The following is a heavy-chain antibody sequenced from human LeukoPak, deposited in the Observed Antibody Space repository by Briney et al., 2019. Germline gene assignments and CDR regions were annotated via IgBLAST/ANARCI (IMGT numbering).Heavy chain of an antibody. CDR1: GYTFTSYG. CDR3: AMITMVRGYYGMDV. CDR2: MNPNSGNT. Sequence: GASVKVSCKASGYTFTSYGISWVRQATGQGLEWMGWMNPNSGNTGYAQKFQGRVTMTRNTSISTAYMELSSLRSEDTAVYYCAMITMVRGYYGMDVWGQGTTVTVSS. V-gene: IGHV1-8*02. D-gene: IGHD3-10*01. J-gene: IGHJ6*02.